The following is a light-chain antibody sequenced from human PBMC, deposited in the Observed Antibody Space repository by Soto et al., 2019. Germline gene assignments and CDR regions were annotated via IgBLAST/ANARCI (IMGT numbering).Light chain of an antibody. Sequence: QLVLTQPPSASGTPGQRVTISCFGSSSNIGKYNVYWYQQLPGTTPKLLIYRNDQRPSGVPDRFSASKSGTSASLAISGLRSEDEADYYCAVWDDRLHGMFGGGTKVTVL. CDR2: RND. CDR3: AVWDDRLHGM. V-gene: IGLV1-47*01. CDR1: SSNIGKYN. J-gene: IGLJ3*02.